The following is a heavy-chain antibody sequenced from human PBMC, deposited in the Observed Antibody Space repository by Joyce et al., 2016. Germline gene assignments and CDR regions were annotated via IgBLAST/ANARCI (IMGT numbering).Heavy chain of an antibody. V-gene: IGHV3-30*03. CDR3: ARALGWDSNSCHDY. CDR2: ISYDGSNK. CDR1: GFTFSNYG. D-gene: IGHD6-13*01. Sequence: QVQLVESGGGVVQPGRSLRLSCAASGFTFSNYGMHWVRQAPGEGLEWVAIISYDGSNKYYVDSVKGRFTISRDNSKNTLYLQMSSLRPEDTAVYYCARALGWDSNSCHDYWGQGTLVTVSS. J-gene: IGHJ4*02.